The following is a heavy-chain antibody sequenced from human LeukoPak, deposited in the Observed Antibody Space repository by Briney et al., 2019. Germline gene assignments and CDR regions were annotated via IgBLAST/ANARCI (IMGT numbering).Heavy chain of an antibody. J-gene: IGHJ6*02. CDR2: MNPNSGNT. CDR3: ARAWGSYGSYGMDV. D-gene: IGHD5-18*01. V-gene: IGHV1-8*01. Sequence: GASVKVSCKASGYTFTSYDINWVRQATGQGLEWMGWMNPNSGNTGYAQKFQGRVTMTRNTSISTAYMELSSLRSEDTAVYYCARAWGSYGSYGMDVWGQGTTVTVSS. CDR1: GYTFTSYD.